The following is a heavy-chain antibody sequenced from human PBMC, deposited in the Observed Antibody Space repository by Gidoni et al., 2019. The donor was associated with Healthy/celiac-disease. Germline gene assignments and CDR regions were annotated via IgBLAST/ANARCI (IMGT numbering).Heavy chain of an antibody. D-gene: IGHD5-18*01. CDR2: INPNSGGT. J-gene: IGHJ4*02. V-gene: IGHV1-2*02. Sequence: QVQLVQSGAEVKTPGASVKFSCKASGYTFTGYYMHWVRQAPGQGLEWMGWINPNSGGTNYAQKFQGRVTMTRDTSISTAYMELSRLRSDDTAVYYCARDTGVDTAMGMDYWGQGTLVTVSS. CDR1: GYTFTGYY. CDR3: ARDTGVDTAMGMDY.